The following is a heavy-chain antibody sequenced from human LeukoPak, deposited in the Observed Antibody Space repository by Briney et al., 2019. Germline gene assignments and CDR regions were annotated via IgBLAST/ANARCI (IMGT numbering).Heavy chain of an antibody. CDR2: INGDGSTT. Sequence: GGSLRLSCAASGFSFRSCWMHWVRQAPGKELVWVSRINGDGSTTNYADSVRGRFTISRDNAKNTLYLQMNSLRADDSAVHFCASLVGGYYPPVEAFDVWGQGTMVTVSS. CDR3: ASLVGGYYPPVEAFDV. D-gene: IGHD3-3*01. J-gene: IGHJ3*01. CDR1: GFSFRSCW. V-gene: IGHV3-74*01.